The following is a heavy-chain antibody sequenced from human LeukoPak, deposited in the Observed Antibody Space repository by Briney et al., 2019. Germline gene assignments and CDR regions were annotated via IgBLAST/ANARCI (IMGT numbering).Heavy chain of an antibody. V-gene: IGHV3-7*01. CDR2: IKQDGSEK. CDR3: ARDKIVGATYFDY. J-gene: IGHJ4*02. Sequence: TGGSLRLSCAASGFTFSGYWMSWVRQAPGKGLEWVANIKQDGSEKYYVDSVKGRFTISRDNAKNSLYLQMNSLRAEDTAVYYCARDKIVGATYFDYWGQGTLVTVSS. D-gene: IGHD1-26*01. CDR1: GFTFSGYW.